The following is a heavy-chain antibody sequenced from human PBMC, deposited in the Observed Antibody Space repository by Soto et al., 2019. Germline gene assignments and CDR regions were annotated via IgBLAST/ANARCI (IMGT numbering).Heavy chain of an antibody. Sequence: EVQLLESGGGLVQPGGSLRLSCAASGFTFSTFAMSWVRQAPGKGLKWVSAISGSGGTTYYADSVKGRFTISRDNSKNTLYLQMNSLRAEDTAVYYCGKGNYYVSGSSNPLYWGQGTLVTVSS. D-gene: IGHD3-10*01. J-gene: IGHJ4*02. CDR3: GKGNYYVSGSSNPLY. V-gene: IGHV3-23*01. CDR2: ISGSGGTT. CDR1: GFTFSTFA.